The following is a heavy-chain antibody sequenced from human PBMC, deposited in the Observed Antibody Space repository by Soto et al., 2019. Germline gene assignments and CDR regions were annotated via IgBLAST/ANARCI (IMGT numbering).Heavy chain of an antibody. Sequence: PGGSLRLSCAASGFTFSSYAMSWVRQAPGKGLEWVSAISGSGGSTYYADSVKGRFTISRDNPKNTLYLQMNSLRAEDTAVYYCAKDFDSSGYYQAYFDYWGQGTLVTVSS. D-gene: IGHD3-22*01. CDR1: GFTFSSYA. V-gene: IGHV3-23*01. CDR3: AKDFDSSGYYQAYFDY. J-gene: IGHJ4*02. CDR2: ISGSGGST.